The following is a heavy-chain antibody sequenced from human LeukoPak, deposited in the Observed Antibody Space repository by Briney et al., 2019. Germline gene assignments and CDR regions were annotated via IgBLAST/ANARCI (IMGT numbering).Heavy chain of an antibody. CDR2: IYTSGST. Sequence: SETLSLTCTVSGGSISSYYWSWIRQPAGKGLEWIGRIYTSGSTNYNPSLKSRATMSVDTSKNQFSLKLSSVTAADTAVYYCASDIVVVPAARGGGSYYANYWGQGTLVTVSS. D-gene: IGHD2-2*01. J-gene: IGHJ4*02. CDR3: ASDIVVVPAARGGGSYYANY. CDR1: GGSISSYY. V-gene: IGHV4-4*07.